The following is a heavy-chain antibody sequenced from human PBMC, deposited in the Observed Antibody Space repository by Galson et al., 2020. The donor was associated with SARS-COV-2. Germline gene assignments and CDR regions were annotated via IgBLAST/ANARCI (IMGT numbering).Heavy chain of an antibody. CDR3: ARMAMDTAMGGWGYYYYYMDG. J-gene: IGHJ6*03. CDR1: GGSISSYY. Sequence: SETLSLTCTVSGGSISSYYWSWIRQPPGKGLEWIGYIYYSGSTNYNPSLKSRVTISVDTSKNQFSLKLSSVTAADTAVYYCARMAMDTAMGGWGYYYYYMDGWCKWTSVTVSS. D-gene: IGHD5-18*01. V-gene: IGHV4-59*08. CDR2: IYYSGST.